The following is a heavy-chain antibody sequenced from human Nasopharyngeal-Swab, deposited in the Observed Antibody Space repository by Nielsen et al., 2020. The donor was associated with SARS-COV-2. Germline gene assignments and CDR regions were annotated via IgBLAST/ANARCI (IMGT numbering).Heavy chain of an antibody. D-gene: IGHD3-16*01. CDR3: ARSLSWGNWYFDL. CDR1: GFTVSSNY. J-gene: IGHJ2*01. V-gene: IGHV3-53*01. CDR2: IYSGGST. Sequence: GGSLRLSCAASGFTVSSNYMSWVRQAPGKGLEWVSIIYSGGSTYYADSVKGRFTISRDTSKNALYLQMNSLRAEDTAVYYCARSLSWGNWYFDLWGRGTLVTVSS.